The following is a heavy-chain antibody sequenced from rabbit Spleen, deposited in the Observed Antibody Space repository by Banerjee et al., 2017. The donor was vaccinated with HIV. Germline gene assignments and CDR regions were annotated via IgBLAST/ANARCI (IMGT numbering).Heavy chain of an antibody. CDR1: GFSFSTSYW. CDR3: ARAGVYVELDL. CDR2: IYSTTGTT. D-gene: IGHD5-1*01. Sequence: QSLEESGGDLVKPGASLTLTCTASGFSFSTSYWICWVRQAPGKGLEWIACIYSTTGTTYYASWAKGRFTISKASSTAVTLQMTSLTAADTATYFCARAGVYVELDLWGQGTLVTVS. V-gene: IGHV1S40*01. J-gene: IGHJ3*01.